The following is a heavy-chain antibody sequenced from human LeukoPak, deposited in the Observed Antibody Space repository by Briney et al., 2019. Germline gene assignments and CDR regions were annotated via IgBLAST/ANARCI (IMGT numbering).Heavy chain of an antibody. J-gene: IGHJ4*02. D-gene: IGHD6-13*01. V-gene: IGHV3-30*04. Sequence: PGRSLRLSCAASGFTFSSYVMHWVRQAPGKGLEWVAIISYDGSNEYYADSVKGRFTISRDNAKNSLYLQMNSLRPEDTALYYCAKDPDSSTWTPPDFWGQGTLVTVSS. CDR2: ISYDGSNE. CDR1: GFTFSSYV. CDR3: AKDPDSSTWTPPDF.